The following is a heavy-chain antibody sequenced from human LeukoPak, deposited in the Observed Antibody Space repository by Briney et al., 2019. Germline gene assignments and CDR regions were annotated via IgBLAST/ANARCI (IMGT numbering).Heavy chain of an antibody. Sequence: SETLSLTCTVSAGSISNYYWGWIRQPPGKGLEWIGSIYYSGSTYYNPSLKSRVTISVDTSKNQFSLKLSSVTAADTAAYYCARVVQRLAYFDYWGQGTLVTVSS. CDR1: AGSISNYY. CDR3: ARVVQRLAYFDY. D-gene: IGHD6-25*01. CDR2: IYYSGST. V-gene: IGHV4-39*07. J-gene: IGHJ4*02.